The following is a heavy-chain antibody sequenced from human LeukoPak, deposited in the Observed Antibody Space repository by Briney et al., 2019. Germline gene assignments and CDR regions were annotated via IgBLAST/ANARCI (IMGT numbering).Heavy chain of an antibody. V-gene: IGHV4-39*07. CDR2: IYHSGST. J-gene: IGHJ4*02. CDR1: GGSINSRGYL. Sequence: SETLSLTCTVSGGSINSRGYLWGWIRQTPGKGLEWIGEIYHSGSTNYNPSLKSRVTISVDKPKNQFSLKLSSVTAADTAVYYCARVGYSSGWYLGYWGQGTLVTVSS. D-gene: IGHD6-19*01. CDR3: ARVGYSSGWYLGY.